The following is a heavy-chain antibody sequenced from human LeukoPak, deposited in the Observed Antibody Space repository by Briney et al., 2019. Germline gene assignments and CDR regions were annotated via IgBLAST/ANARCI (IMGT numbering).Heavy chain of an antibody. V-gene: IGHV4-59*01. CDR2: IYYSGST. CDR3: ARSSSGYSCYFDY. D-gene: IGHD5-12*01. Sequence: SETLSLTCTVSGGSISSYYWSWIRQPPGKGLEWIGYIYYSGSTNYNPSLKSRVTISVDTSKNQFSLKLSSVTAADTAVYYCARSSSGYSCYFDYWGQGTLVTVSS. J-gene: IGHJ4*02. CDR1: GGSISSYY.